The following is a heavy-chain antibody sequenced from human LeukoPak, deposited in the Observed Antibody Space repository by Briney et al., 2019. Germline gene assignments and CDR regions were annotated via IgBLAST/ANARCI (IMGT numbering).Heavy chain of an antibody. CDR2: SFHSGST. D-gene: IGHD1-14*01. J-gene: IGHJ4*02. CDR3: VRTNPWDLTYYFDY. Sequence: PSDTLSLTCTVCGGSINSHFWRWVRQPPGKRLDWIGYSFHSGSTNYNPSLKSRVTISVDTSKNQFSLRLTSVTAADTAVYYCVRTNPWDLTYYFDYWGQGTLVTVSS. CDR1: GGSINSHF. V-gene: IGHV4-59*07.